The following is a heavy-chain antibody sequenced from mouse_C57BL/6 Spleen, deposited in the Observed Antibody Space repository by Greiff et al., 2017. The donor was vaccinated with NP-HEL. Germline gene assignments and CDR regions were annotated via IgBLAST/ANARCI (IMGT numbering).Heavy chain of an antibody. D-gene: IGHD3-2*01. CDR2: IYPRDGST. Sequence: VQLQQSDAELVKPGASVKISCKVSGYTFTDHTIHWMKQRPEQGLEWIGYIYPRDGSTKYNEKFKGKATLTADKSSSTAYMQLNSLTSEDSAVFFCARGVDSSCYSVNYYAMDYWGQGTSVTVSS. CDR3: ARGVDSSCYSVNYYAMDY. V-gene: IGHV1-78*01. CDR1: GYTFTDHT. J-gene: IGHJ4*01.